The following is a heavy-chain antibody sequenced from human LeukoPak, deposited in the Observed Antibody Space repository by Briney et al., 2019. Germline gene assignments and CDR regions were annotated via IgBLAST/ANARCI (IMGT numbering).Heavy chain of an antibody. CDR2: IYHSGST. Sequence: PSETLSLTCAVYGGSFSGYYWSWIRQPPGKGLEWIGEIYHSGSTNYNPSLTSRVTISVDTSKNQFSLKLSSVTAADTVVYYCARQTIRRYCSSTSCYHRWFEPWGQGTLVTVSS. CDR3: ARQTIRRYCSSTSCYHRWFEP. J-gene: IGHJ5*02. D-gene: IGHD2-2*01. V-gene: IGHV4-34*01. CDR1: GGSFSGYY.